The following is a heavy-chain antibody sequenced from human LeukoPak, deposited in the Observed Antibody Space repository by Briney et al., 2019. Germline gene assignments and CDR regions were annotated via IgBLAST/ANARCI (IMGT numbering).Heavy chain of an antibody. D-gene: IGHD3-10*01. Sequence: GGSLRLSCAASGFTFSSYEMNWVRQAPGKGLEWVSYISSSGSTIYYADSVKGRFTISRDNAKNSLYLQMNSLRAEDTAVYYCARARERLRGAFDIWAKGQWSPSLQ. CDR1: GFTFSSYE. V-gene: IGHV3-48*03. CDR2: ISSSGSTI. CDR3: ARARERLRGAFDI. J-gene: IGHJ3*02.